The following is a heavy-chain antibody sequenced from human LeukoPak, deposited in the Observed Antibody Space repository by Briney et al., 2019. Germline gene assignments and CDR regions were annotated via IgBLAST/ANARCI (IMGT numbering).Heavy chain of an antibody. J-gene: IGHJ4*02. D-gene: IGHD1-26*01. CDR2: IYYTGNT. CDR3: ARDGGSYYFDY. V-gene: IGHV4-39*07. Sequence: SETLSLTCSVSGDSITGYYWGWIRQPPGKGLEWIGNIYYTGNTYYNSSLKSRVTISLDTSKNQFSLKLSSVTAADTAVYYCARDGGSYYFDYWGQGTLVTVSS. CDR1: GDSITGYY.